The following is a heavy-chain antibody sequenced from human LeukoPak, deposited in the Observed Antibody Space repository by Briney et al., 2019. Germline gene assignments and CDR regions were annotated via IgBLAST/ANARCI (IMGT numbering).Heavy chain of an antibody. V-gene: IGHV1-46*01. J-gene: IGHJ3*02. Sequence: GSLKASCKASGYTFTSYYMHWVRQAPGQGLEWMGIINPSGGSTSYAQKFQGRVTMTRDTSTSTVYMELSSLRSEDTAVYYCARDQATTVVTPGVDNAFDIWGQGTMVTVSS. CDR1: GYTFTSYY. CDR2: INPSGGST. D-gene: IGHD4-23*01. CDR3: ARDQATTVVTPGVDNAFDI.